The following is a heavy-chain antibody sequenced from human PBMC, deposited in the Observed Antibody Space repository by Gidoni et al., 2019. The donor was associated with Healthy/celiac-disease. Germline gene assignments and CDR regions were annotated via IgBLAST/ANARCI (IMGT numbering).Heavy chain of an antibody. CDR1: GFTFSSYG. Sequence: QVQLVESGGGVVQPGRSLRLSCAASGFTFSSYGMHWVRQAPGKGLEWVAVIWYDGSNKYYADSVKGRFTISRDSSKNTLYLQMNSLRAEDTAVYYCAREGYCSGGSCYTDAFDIWGQGTMVTVSS. J-gene: IGHJ3*02. D-gene: IGHD2-15*01. V-gene: IGHV3-33*01. CDR2: IWYDGSNK. CDR3: AREGYCSGGSCYTDAFDI.